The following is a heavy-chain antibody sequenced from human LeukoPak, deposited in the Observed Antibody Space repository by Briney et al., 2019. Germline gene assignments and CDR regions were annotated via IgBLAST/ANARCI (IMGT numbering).Heavy chain of an antibody. CDR1: GGSFSGYY. CDR3: ARVAYNYDFWSGSYDMDV. D-gene: IGHD3-3*01. V-gene: IGHV4-34*01. J-gene: IGHJ6*02. CDR2: INHSGST. Sequence: TASETLSLTCAVYGGSFSGYYWSWIRQPPGKGLEWIGEINHSGSTNYNPSLKSRVTISVDTSKNQFSLRLSSVTAADTAVYYCARVAYNYDFWSGSYDMDVWGQGTMVTVSS.